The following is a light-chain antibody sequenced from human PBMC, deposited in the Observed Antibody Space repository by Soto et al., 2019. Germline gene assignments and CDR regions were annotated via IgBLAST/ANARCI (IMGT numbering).Light chain of an antibody. J-gene: IGLJ1*01. Sequence: QSALTQPASVSGSPGQSITISCTGTSSDVGGYNYVSWYQQYPGKAPKLMIYDVSNRPSGVSNRFFGSKSGNTASLTISGLQAEDEADYYCSSYTSSSTPLYVFGTGTKVTVL. CDR3: SSYTSSSTPLYV. V-gene: IGLV2-14*03. CDR2: DVS. CDR1: SSDVGGYNY.